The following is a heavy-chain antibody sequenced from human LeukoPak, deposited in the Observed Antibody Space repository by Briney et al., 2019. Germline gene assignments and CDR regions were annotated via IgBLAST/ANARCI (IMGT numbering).Heavy chain of an antibody. J-gene: IGHJ4*02. CDR3: ARGHHYYDSSGSYHFDY. V-gene: IGHV1-46*01. CDR1: GYMFPNYY. CDR2: INPTGGRT. Sequence: GASVKVSCKESGYMFPNYYIHWVRQAPAQGLAWMGVINPTGGRTTYAQKFQGSVTMTGDTSTYTVYMELSSLRSEHTAVYYCARGHHYYDSSGSYHFDYWGQGTLVTVSS. D-gene: IGHD3-22*01.